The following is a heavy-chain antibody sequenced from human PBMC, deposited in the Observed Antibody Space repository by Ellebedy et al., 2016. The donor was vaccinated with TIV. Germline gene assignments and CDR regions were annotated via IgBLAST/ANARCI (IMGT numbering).Heavy chain of an antibody. CDR1: GGSISSGDYY. CDR3: ARVFIPRTQQGWFNP. Sequence: SETLSLTXTVSGGSISSGDYYWSWIRQPPGKGLEWIGYIYYSGSTYYNPSLKSRVTISVDTSKNQFSLKLSSVTAADTAVYYCARVFIPRTQQGWFNPWGQGTLVTVSS. V-gene: IGHV4-30-4*01. D-gene: IGHD3-16*01. J-gene: IGHJ5*02. CDR2: IYYSGST.